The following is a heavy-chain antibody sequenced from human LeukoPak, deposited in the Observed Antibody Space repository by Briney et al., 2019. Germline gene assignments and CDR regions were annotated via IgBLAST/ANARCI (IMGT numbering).Heavy chain of an antibody. D-gene: IGHD6-6*01. Sequence: SETLSLTCAVSGGSISSGGYSWSWIRQPPGKGLEWIGYIYYSGSTYYNPSLESRVTISVDTSKNQFSLKLSSVTAADTAVYYCARGEAARPSVWFDPWGQGTLVTVSS. J-gene: IGHJ5*02. CDR2: IYYSGST. V-gene: IGHV4-30-4*07. CDR3: ARGEAARPSVWFDP. CDR1: GGSISSGGYS.